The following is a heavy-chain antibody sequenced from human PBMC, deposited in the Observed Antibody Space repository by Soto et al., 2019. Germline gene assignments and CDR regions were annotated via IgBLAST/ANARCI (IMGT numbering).Heavy chain of an antibody. V-gene: IGHV4-39*01. CDR3: ARHTPAISISDH. J-gene: IGHJ4*02. Sequence: SETLSLTCTVSSDSIGSSDYYWGWIRQPPGKGLEWIGSIYYSGSTYYNPSLKSRVTISVDTSKNQFSLKLSSVTAADTAVYYCARHTPAISISDHWGQGTLVTVSS. D-gene: IGHD2-15*01. CDR2: IYYSGST. CDR1: SDSIGSSDYY.